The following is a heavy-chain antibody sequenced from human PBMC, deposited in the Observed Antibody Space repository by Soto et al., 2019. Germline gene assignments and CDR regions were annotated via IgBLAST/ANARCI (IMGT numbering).Heavy chain of an antibody. Sequence: QVQLQQWGAGLLKPSETLSLTCAVYGGSFSGYYWSWIRQPPGKGLEWIGEINHSGSTNYNPSLKSRVTLSVDTSKNQFSLKLSSVTAADTAVYYCARDQPVRVYNWFAPWGQGTLVTVSS. CDR1: GGSFSGYY. D-gene: IGHD3-10*01. CDR2: INHSGST. J-gene: IGHJ5*02. V-gene: IGHV4-34*01. CDR3: ARDQPVRVYNWFAP.